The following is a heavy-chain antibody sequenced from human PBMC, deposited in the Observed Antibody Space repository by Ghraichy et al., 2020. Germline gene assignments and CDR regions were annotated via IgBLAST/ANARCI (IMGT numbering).Heavy chain of an antibody. CDR2: INHSGST. CDR3: ARLLTTVTTRFDY. V-gene: IGHV4-34*01. J-gene: IGHJ4*02. CDR1: GGSFSGYY. D-gene: IGHD4-17*01. Sequence: SETLSLTCAVYGGSFSGYYWSWIRQPPGKGLEWIGEINHSGSTNYNPSLKSRVTISVDTSKNQFSLKLSSVTAADTAVYYCARLLTTVTTRFDYWGQGTLVTVSS.